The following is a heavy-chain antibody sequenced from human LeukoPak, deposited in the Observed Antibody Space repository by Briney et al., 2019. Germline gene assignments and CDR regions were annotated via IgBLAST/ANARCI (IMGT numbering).Heavy chain of an antibody. V-gene: IGHV1-2*02. CDR1: GYTFTGYY. J-gene: IGHJ4*02. Sequence: ASVTVSCKASGYTFTGYYIHWVRQAPGQGLEWMGWIDPNSGGTHYAQKFQDRVTMTRDTSISTAYMELSRLRSDDTAVYYCAREELTSGSYSEALDYWGQGTLVTVSS. D-gene: IGHD1-26*01. CDR2: IDPNSGGT. CDR3: AREELTSGSYSEALDY.